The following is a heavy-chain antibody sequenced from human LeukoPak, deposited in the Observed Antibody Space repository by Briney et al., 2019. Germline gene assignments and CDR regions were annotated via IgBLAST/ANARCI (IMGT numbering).Heavy chain of an antibody. CDR1: GFTFSSYG. J-gene: IGHJ6*03. V-gene: IGHV3-30*02. CDR2: IRYDGSNK. Sequence: GGSLRLSCAASGFTFSSYGMHWVRQAPGKGLEWVAFIRYDGSNKYYADSVKSRFTISRDDSKNTLYLQMNSLRAEDTAVYYCAKSAVAGYYYYYMDVWGKGTTVTVSS. CDR3: AKSAVAGYYYYYMDV. D-gene: IGHD6-19*01.